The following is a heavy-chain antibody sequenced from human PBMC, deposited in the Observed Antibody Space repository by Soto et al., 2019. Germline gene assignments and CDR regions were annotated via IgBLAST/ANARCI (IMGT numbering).Heavy chain of an antibody. Sequence: QVQLVESGGGVVQPGRSLRLSCAASGFTFRSYGMHWVRQAPGKGLEWVAVIWYDGSNKYYADSVKGRFTISRDNSKNTLYLQMNSLRAEDTAVYYCARKIRDHDYYGSGFDYWGQGTLVTVSS. CDR3: ARKIRDHDYYGSGFDY. D-gene: IGHD3-10*01. J-gene: IGHJ4*02. CDR1: GFTFRSYG. V-gene: IGHV3-33*01. CDR2: IWYDGSNK.